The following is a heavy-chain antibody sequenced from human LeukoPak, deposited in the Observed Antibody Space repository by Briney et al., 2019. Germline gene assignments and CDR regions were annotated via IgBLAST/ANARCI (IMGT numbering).Heavy chain of an antibody. CDR1: GYTFSNSD. Sequence: ASVKVSCKASGYTFSNSDLNWLRQATGQGLEWVGYMNPKSGYTAYAQKFQGRVTITRDTSISTLYMDLSSLRSEDTAMYYCATSNAGLGGNFQHWGQGTLVTVSS. V-gene: IGHV1-8*03. CDR2: MNPKSGYT. D-gene: IGHD3-16*01. J-gene: IGHJ1*01. CDR3: ATSNAGLGGNFQH.